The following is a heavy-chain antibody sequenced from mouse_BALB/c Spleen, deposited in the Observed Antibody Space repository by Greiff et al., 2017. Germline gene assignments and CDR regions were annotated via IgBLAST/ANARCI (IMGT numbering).Heavy chain of an antibody. V-gene: IGHV10-3*03. Sequence: EVKLMESGGGLVQPKGSLKLSCAASGFTFNTYAMHWVCQAPGKGLEWVARIRSKSNNYATYYADSVKDRFTISRDDSQSMLYLQMNNLKTEDTAMYYCVREGRYGGFDYWGQGTTLTVSS. J-gene: IGHJ2*01. CDR2: IRSKSNNYAT. CDR3: VREGRYGGFDY. CDR1: GFTFNTYA. D-gene: IGHD1-1*02.